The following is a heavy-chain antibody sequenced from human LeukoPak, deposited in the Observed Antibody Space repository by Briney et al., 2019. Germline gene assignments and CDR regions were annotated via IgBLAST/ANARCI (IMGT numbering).Heavy chain of an antibody. Sequence: PSQTLSLTCTVSGGSISSGGYYWSWLRQHPGTDLEWIGYIYYSGSTNYNPSLKSRVTISVDTSKNQFSLKLSSATAADTAVYYCARDSGRSGWTTTEEYFQHWGQGTLVTVSS. CDR2: IYYSGST. V-gene: IGHV4-31*03. J-gene: IGHJ1*01. D-gene: IGHD6-19*01. CDR1: GGSISSGGYY. CDR3: ARDSGRSGWTTTEEYFQH.